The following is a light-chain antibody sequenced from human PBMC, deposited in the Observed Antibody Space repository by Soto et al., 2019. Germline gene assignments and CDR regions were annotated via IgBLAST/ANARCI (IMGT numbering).Light chain of an antibody. J-gene: IGLJ1*01. CDR1: SSDVGAYNF. V-gene: IGLV2-14*01. CDR3: SSYTTSAPHV. CDR2: EVT. Sequence: QSALTQPASVSGSPGQSITISCTGTSSDVGAYNFVSWYQHHPGRAPKLIIYEVTIRPSGVSNRFSGSKSGNTASLTISGLQAEDEADYYCSSYTTSAPHVFGSGNRSPS.